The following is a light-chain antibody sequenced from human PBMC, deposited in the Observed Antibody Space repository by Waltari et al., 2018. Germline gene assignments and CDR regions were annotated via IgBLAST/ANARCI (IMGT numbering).Light chain of an antibody. J-gene: IGKJ4*02. Sequence: DIQMTQSPSTLSASVGDRGTITYRASQRMTRWLAWYQQKAWQAPKLLIYKASILESGVPSRFSGGGSGTEFTLTISGLQPDDFATYYCQHYDSYSATFGRGTKVEIK. CDR1: QRMTRW. CDR3: QHYDSYSAT. CDR2: KAS. V-gene: IGKV1-5*03.